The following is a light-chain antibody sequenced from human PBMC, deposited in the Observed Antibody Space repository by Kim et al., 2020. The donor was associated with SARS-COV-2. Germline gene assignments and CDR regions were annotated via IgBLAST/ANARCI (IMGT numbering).Light chain of an antibody. CDR1: SSDVGSYNL. V-gene: IGLV2-23*01. J-gene: IGLJ3*02. CDR3: CSYAGSSSWV. Sequence: GRPITISCTGPSSDVGSYNLVAWYQQHPGKAPKLMIYEGSKRPSGVSNRFSGSKSGNTASLTISGLQAEDEADYYCCSYAGSSSWVFGGGTQLTVL. CDR2: EGS.